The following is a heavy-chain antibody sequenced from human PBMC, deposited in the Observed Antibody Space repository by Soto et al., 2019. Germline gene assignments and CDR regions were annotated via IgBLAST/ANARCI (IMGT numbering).Heavy chain of an antibody. D-gene: IGHD4-17*01. Sequence: GGSLRLSCAASRFTFSSYAMTWARQAPGKGLEWVPSITGSGGSTKYADSVKGRFTISRDNSKNTLYLQMDSLRADDTAVYYCATDPNGDYIGAFDNWGQGTMVTVSS. CDR3: ATDPNGDYIGAFDN. J-gene: IGHJ3*02. CDR1: RFTFSSYA. CDR2: ITGSGGST. V-gene: IGHV3-23*01.